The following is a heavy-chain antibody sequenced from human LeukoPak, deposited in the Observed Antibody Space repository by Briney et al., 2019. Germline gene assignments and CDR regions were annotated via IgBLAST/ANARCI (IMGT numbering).Heavy chain of an antibody. CDR2: IKQDGSEK. CDR3: ARDFSYYGSGTSFDY. V-gene: IGHV3-7*01. D-gene: IGHD3-10*01. Sequence: GGSLRLSCAASGFTFSSYWMSWVRQAPGKGLEWVANIKQDGSEKYYVDSVKGRFTISRDNAKNSLYLQMNSLRAEDTAVYYCARDFSYYGSGTSFDYWGQGTLVTVSS. CDR1: GFTFSSYW. J-gene: IGHJ4*02.